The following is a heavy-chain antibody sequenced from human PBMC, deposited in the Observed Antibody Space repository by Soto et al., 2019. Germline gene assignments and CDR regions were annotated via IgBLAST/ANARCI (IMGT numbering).Heavy chain of an antibody. V-gene: IGHV4-59*12. D-gene: IGHD2-21*02. CDR1: GGSIIGYY. CDR3: ARERYCGGDCRGYNWFDP. J-gene: IGHJ5*02. Sequence: SATLSLTCSVSGGSIIGYYWSWIRQFPGKVLEWIGYIYYSGSTNYNPSLKSRVTISVDTSKNQFSLKLSSVTAADTAVYYCARERYCGGDCRGYNWFDPWGQGTLVTVSS. CDR2: IYYSGST.